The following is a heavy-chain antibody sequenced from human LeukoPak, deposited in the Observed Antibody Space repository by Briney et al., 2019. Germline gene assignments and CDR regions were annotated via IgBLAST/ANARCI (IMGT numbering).Heavy chain of an antibody. CDR3: ARHGRSGYSIDWPALDY. CDR1: GGSISSYY. V-gene: IGHV4-59*08. D-gene: IGHD5-18*01. CDR2: IYYTGST. Sequence: SETLSLTCTVSGGSISSYYWSWIRQPPGKGLEWLGYIYYTGSTNYSPSLKSRVTISVDTSKNQFSLKLSSVTAEDTAVYYCARHGRSGYSIDWPALDYWGQGSLVTVSS. J-gene: IGHJ4*02.